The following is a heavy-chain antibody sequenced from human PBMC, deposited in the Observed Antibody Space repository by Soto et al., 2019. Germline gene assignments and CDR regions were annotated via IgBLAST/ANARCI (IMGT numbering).Heavy chain of an antibody. V-gene: IGHV3-30-3*01. Sequence: QVQLVESGGGVVQPGRSLRLSCAASGFTFSSYAMHWVRQAPGKGLEWVAVISYDGSNKYYADSMKGRFTISRDNSKNTLYLQMNSLRAEDTAVYYCARAASDFWSGYIFDYWGQGTLVTVSS. CDR1: GFTFSSYA. J-gene: IGHJ4*02. D-gene: IGHD3-3*01. CDR2: ISYDGSNK. CDR3: ARAASDFWSGYIFDY.